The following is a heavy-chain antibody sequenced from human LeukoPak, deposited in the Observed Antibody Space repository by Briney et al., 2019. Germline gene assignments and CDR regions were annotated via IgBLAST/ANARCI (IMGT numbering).Heavy chain of an antibody. J-gene: IGHJ4*02. Sequence: PGGSLRLSCAASGFTFSSYAMSWVRQAPGKGLEWASAISGSGGSTYYADSVKGRFTISRDNSKNTLYLQMNSLRAEDTAVYYCARGLTPEYRTEKVAGTFDYWGQGTLVTVSS. CDR2: ISGSGGST. D-gene: IGHD6-19*01. CDR1: GFTFSSYA. CDR3: ARGLTPEYRTEKVAGTFDY. V-gene: IGHV3-23*01.